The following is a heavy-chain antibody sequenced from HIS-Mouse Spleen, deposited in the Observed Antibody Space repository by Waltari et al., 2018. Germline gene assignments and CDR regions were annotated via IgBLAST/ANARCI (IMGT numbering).Heavy chain of an antibody. D-gene: IGHD6-13*01. Sequence: QLQLQESGPGLVKPSETLSLTCTVSGGSIRSSSYYWGWIRQPPGKGLEGIGSIYYSGSTDYNPSLKSRVTISVDTAKNQFSLKLSSVTAADTAVYYCAREIPYSSSWYDWYFDLWGRGTLVTVSS. J-gene: IGHJ2*01. CDR2: IYYSGST. V-gene: IGHV4-39*07. CDR3: AREIPYSSSWYDWYFDL. CDR1: GGSIRSSSYY.